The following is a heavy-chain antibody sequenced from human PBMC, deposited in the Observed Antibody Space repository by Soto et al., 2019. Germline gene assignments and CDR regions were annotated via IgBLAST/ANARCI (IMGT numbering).Heavy chain of an antibody. CDR2: ISDSGNTI. V-gene: IGHV3-48*03. J-gene: IGHJ5*02. CDR1: GFTFSSYE. Sequence: PGGSLRLSCAASGFTFSSYEMNWVRQAPGKGLEWVSYISDSGNTIYYADSVKGRFTVSRDNAKNTLYLQMNSLRAEDTAVYYCAKNLVPAAGWFDPWGQGTLVTVS. D-gene: IGHD2-2*01. CDR3: AKNLVPAAGWFDP.